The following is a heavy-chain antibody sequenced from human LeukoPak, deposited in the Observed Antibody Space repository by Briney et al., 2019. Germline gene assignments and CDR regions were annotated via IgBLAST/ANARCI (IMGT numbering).Heavy chain of an antibody. J-gene: IGHJ6*03. CDR2: INPNSGGT. Sequence: ASVKVSCKASGYTFTGYYMHWVRQAPGQGLEWMGWINPNSGGTNYAQKFQGRVTMTRDRSISTAYMELSRLRSDDTAVYYCARDHSNDFWSGSGPLYYMDVWGKGTTVTVSS. D-gene: IGHD3-3*01. CDR1: GYTFTGYY. V-gene: IGHV1-2*02. CDR3: ARDHSNDFWSGSGPLYYMDV.